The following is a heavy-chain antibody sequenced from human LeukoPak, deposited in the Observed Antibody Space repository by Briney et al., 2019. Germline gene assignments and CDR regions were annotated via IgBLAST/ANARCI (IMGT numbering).Heavy chain of an antibody. CDR3: AIGLLGGDYQLLPFGQ. CDR2: IYYTGAT. V-gene: IGHV4-59*01. J-gene: IGHJ4*02. Sequence: KASETLSLTCTVSGSSISSYYWNWIRQSPGKGLEWLGYIYYTGATNYNPSLKSLVTISLDTSKNQFSLKLSSVTTADPAVYYCAIGLLGGDYQLLPFGQWGQGTLVTVSS. CDR1: GSSISSYY. D-gene: IGHD2-15*01.